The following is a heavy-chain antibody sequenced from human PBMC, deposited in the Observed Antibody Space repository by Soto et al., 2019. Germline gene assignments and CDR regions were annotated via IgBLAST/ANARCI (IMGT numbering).Heavy chain of an antibody. Sequence: EVQLLESGGGLVQPGGSLRISCAASGVTFSTYAMNWVRQAPGKGLEWVATISDTGGGTFYAGSVKGRFTISRDNSKNTLYLQMHSLRADDSAIYFCAVGRHKTSGSNTWFDPWGRGTLVTVSS. J-gene: IGHJ5*02. V-gene: IGHV3-23*01. CDR1: GVTFSTYA. D-gene: IGHD3-22*01. CDR3: AVGRHKTSGSNTWFDP. CDR2: ISDTGGGT.